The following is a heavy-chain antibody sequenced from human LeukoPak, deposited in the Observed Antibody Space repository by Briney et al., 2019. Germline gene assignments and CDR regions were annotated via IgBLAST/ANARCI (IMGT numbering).Heavy chain of an antibody. V-gene: IGHV4-39*07. D-gene: IGHD6-13*01. CDR1: GGSISSSTYS. Sequence: SETLSLTCTVSGGSISSSTYSWGWIRQPPGKGLEWIGSLYYSGSTYYNPSLKSRVTISVDTSKNQFSLNLSSVTAADTAVYYCARVTGYVMEDYFDYWGQGTLVTVSS. CDR2: LYYSGST. J-gene: IGHJ4*02. CDR3: ARVTGYVMEDYFDY.